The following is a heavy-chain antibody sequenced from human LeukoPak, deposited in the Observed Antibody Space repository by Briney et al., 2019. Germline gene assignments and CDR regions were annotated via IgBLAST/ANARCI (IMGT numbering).Heavy chain of an antibody. V-gene: IGHV3-23*01. D-gene: IGHD1-26*01. CDR2: ISGSGGST. CDR3: AKAGGRVGPLFY. CDR1: GFNFSSFV. J-gene: IGHJ4*02. Sequence: PGGSLRLSCAGSGFNFSSFVMTWVRQAPGKGLEWVSAISGSGGSTYYADSVKGRFTISRDNSKNTLYLQMNSLRAEDTAVYYCAKAGGRVGPLFYWGQGTLVTVSS.